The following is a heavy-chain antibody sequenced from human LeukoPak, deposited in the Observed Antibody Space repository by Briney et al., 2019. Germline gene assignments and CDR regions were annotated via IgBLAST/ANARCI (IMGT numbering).Heavy chain of an antibody. J-gene: IGHJ4*02. Sequence: GGSLTLSCSASGFAFSNYAMHWVRKAPGKGLEYVSYISKWGDSTYYTDSVKGSFTVSRDNSKNTLYLQMTDQRPEDTAVYYCVRDTRGVVLFDNWGQGTLVTVCS. CDR1: GFAFSNYA. V-gene: IGHV3-64D*09. CDR3: VRDTRGVVLFDN. CDR2: ISKWGDST. D-gene: IGHD2-21*01.